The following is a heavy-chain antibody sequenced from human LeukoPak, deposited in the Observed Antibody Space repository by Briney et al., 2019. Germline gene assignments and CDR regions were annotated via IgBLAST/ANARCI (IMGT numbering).Heavy chain of an antibody. V-gene: IGHV4-59*12. D-gene: IGHD2-2*01. CDR2: ISNSGTN. Sequence: SETLSLTCAVSGSSITSYYWSWIRQPPGKGLEWIGDISNSGTNNYNPSLKSRVTISVDKSKKQVSLRLSSVTAADTAVYYCARAHRYCSSTSCYYYYYYYMDVWGKGTTVTVSS. CDR3: ARAHRYCSSTSCYYYYYYYMDV. J-gene: IGHJ6*03. CDR1: GSSITSYY.